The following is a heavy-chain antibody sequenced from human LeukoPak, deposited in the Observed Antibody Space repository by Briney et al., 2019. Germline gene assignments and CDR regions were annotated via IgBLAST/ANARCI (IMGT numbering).Heavy chain of an antibody. CDR3: AREPVWFGESGDAFDI. D-gene: IGHD3-10*01. V-gene: IGHV4-4*02. J-gene: IGHJ3*02. Sequence: PSETLSLTCAVSGGSISSSNWWSWVRQPPGKGLEWIGEIYHSGSTNYNPSLKSRVTISVDTSKNQFSLKLSSVTAADTAVYYCAREPVWFGESGDAFDIWGQGTMVTVSS. CDR2: IYHSGST. CDR1: GGSISSSNW.